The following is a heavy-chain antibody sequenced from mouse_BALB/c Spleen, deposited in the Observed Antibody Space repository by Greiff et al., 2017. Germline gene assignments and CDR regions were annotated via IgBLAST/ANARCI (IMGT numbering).Heavy chain of an antibody. CDR3: ARNYPGTRYYFDY. CDR1: GFSLTSYG. CDR2: IWSGGST. Sequence: QVQLQQSGPGLVQPSQSLSITCTVSGFSLTSYGVHWVRQSPGKGLEWLGVIWSGGSTDYNAAFISRLSISKDNSKSQVFFKMNSLQADDTAIYYCARNYPGTRYYFDYWGQGTTLTVSS. J-gene: IGHJ2*01. V-gene: IGHV2-4-1*01.